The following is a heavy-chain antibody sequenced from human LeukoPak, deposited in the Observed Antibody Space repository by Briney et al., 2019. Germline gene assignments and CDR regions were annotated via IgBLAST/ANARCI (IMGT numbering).Heavy chain of an antibody. Sequence: GGSLRLSCAASDFIVSSNYMSWVRQAQGGGLEWVSVIYGGDSTYYADSVKGRFTISRDNSKNTVYLQMNSLRAEDTAVYYCGRRHGLGGTYFFDYWGKGTLVTVSS. V-gene: IGHV3-53*01. CDR1: DFIVSSNY. CDR3: GRRHGLGGTYFFDY. CDR2: IYGGDST. J-gene: IGHJ4*02. D-gene: IGHD1-26*01.